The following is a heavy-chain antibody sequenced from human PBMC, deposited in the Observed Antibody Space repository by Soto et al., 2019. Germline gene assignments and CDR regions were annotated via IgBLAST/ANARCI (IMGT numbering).Heavy chain of an antibody. CDR1: GFTFSSYW. CDR3: VAAVRGLNANGEP. CDR2: IKADGTEK. D-gene: IGHD3-10*01. J-gene: IGHJ6*01. Sequence: VQLVESGGDLVQPGGSLRLSCVGSGFTFSSYWMGWVRQTPGKGLEWVATIKADGTEKYYVDSVKGRFTFSRDNAKTSVYLEMNRLRAEETAVYYCVAAVRGLNANGEPWGQGTTGNVPS. V-gene: IGHV3-7*03.